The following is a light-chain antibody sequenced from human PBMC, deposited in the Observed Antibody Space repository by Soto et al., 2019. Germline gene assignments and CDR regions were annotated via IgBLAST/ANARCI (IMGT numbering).Light chain of an antibody. CDR2: TTN. CDR1: TSNIGSNT. J-gene: IGLJ3*02. Sequence: QAVVTQPPSVSGTPGQRVTISCSGSTSNIGSNTVNWYQQLPGTAPKVLIYTTNQRPSGVPDRFSGSKSGTSASLAISGLPSEDEADYYCAAWDDSLNDPVFGGGTKLTVL. CDR3: AAWDDSLNDPV. V-gene: IGLV1-44*01.